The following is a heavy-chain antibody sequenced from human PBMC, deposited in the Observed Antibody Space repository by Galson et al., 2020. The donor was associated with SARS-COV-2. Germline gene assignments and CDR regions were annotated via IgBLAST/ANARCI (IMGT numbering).Heavy chain of an antibody. V-gene: IGHV4-39*01. J-gene: IGHJ4*02. CDR3: ARLRREGPNHLNDCLDF. CDR2: IFYSGST. CDR1: GGSISTSSYY. Sequence: SETLSLTCIVSGGSISTSSYYWGWIRQTPGKGLEWIGSIFYSGSTYYNPSLTSRVTISMDTSNNRFSLNLKSVSASDTAVYYCARLRREGPNHLNDCLDFWGQGILVTASS. D-gene: IGHD3-3*02.